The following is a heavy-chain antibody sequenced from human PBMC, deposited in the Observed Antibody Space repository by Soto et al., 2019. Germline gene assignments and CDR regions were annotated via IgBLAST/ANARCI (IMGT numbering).Heavy chain of an antibody. J-gene: IGHJ6*03. Sequence: GGSLRLSCAASGFTFSSYAMSWVRQAPGKGLEWVSAISGSGGSTYYADSVKGRFTISRDNSKNTLYLQMNSLGAEDTAVYYCAKDRGLWFGELFRINMDVWGKGTTVTVSS. CDR1: GFTFSSYA. CDR3: AKDRGLWFGELFRINMDV. D-gene: IGHD3-10*01. CDR2: ISGSGGST. V-gene: IGHV3-23*01.